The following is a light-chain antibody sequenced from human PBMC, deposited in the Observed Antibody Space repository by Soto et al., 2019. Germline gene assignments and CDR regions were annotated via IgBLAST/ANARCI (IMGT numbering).Light chain of an antibody. V-gene: IGKV3-11*01. CDR2: DMS. CDR1: QNISSY. J-gene: IGKJ1*01. Sequence: IVLTHSPATLSLSPGKRATLSCRASQNISSYLIWDQQKPGQSPGLLIYDMSNRAARIPARFSGSVSVTDFTPPISSLEPEDFAVYYCQQRSNWPRPFGQGTNVDSK. CDR3: QQRSNWPRP.